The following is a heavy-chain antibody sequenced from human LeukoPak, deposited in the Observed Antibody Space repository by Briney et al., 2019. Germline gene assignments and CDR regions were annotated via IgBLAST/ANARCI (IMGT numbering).Heavy chain of an antibody. Sequence: PGGSLRLSCAASGFTFSSYGMHWVRQAPGKGLEWVAVISYDGSNKYYADSVKGRFTISRDNSKNTLYLQMNSLRAEDTAVYYCAKDLLSSSWSYSSGLDYWGQGTLVTVSS. CDR1: GFTFSSYG. CDR2: ISYDGSNK. CDR3: AKDLLSSSWSYSSGLDY. D-gene: IGHD6-13*01. V-gene: IGHV3-30*18. J-gene: IGHJ4*02.